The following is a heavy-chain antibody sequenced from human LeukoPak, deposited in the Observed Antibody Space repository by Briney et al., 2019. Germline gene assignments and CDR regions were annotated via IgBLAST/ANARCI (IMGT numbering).Heavy chain of an antibody. Sequence: GGSLRLSCAASGFTFSSYAMSWVRQAPGKGLEWVSAIGGSGGSTYYADSVKGRFTISRDNSKNTLYLQMNSLRAEDTAVYYCAKDHVYSSSHDAFDIWGQGTMVTVSS. V-gene: IGHV3-23*01. CDR1: GFTFSSYA. CDR2: IGGSGGST. J-gene: IGHJ3*02. CDR3: AKDHVYSSSHDAFDI. D-gene: IGHD6-13*01.